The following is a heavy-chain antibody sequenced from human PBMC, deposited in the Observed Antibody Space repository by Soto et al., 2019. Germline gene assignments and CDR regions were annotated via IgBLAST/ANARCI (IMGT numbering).Heavy chain of an antibody. D-gene: IGHD3-10*01. CDR1: GYTFTSYA. J-gene: IGHJ5*02. CDR3: ARSAPYGSVPNWFDP. CDR2: INTNTGNP. Sequence: AASVKVSCKASGYTFTSYAMNWVRQAPGQGLEWMGWINTNTGNPTYAQGFTGRFVFSLDTSVSTAYLQICSLKAEDTAVYYCARSAPYGSVPNWFDPWGQGTLVTVSS. V-gene: IGHV7-4-1*01.